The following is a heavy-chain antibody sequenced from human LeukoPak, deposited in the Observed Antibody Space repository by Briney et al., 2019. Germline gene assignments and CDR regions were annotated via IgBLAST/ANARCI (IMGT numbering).Heavy chain of an antibody. J-gene: IGHJ5*02. D-gene: IGHD1-26*01. CDR3: ARRDHGSWFDP. Sequence: GGSLRLSCAASEFTLSTYWMSWVRQAPGKGLEWVADIKHDGNERYYVDSVKGRFTISRDNAKNSLYLQMSSLRAEDTAVYYCARRDHGSWFDPWGQGTLVTVSS. CDR1: EFTLSTYW. V-gene: IGHV3-7*01. CDR2: IKHDGNER.